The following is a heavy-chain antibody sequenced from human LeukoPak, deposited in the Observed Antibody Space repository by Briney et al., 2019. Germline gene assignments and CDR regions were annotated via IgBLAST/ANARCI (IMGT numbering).Heavy chain of an antibody. CDR3: AREGYYGSGSPPSLYFDY. V-gene: IGHV3-7*01. J-gene: IGHJ4*02. CDR2: IKQDGSEK. CDR1: GFTFRSYW. Sequence: GGSLRLSCAASGFTFRSYWMRWVRQAPGKGLEWVANIKQDGSEKNYVDSVKGRFTISRDNSRSTLYLQMNSLRPEDTAIYYCAREGYYGSGSPPSLYFDYWGQGTLVTVSS. D-gene: IGHD3-10*01.